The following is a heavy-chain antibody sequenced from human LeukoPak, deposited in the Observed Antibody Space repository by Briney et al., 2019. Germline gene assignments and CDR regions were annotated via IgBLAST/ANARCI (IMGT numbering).Heavy chain of an antibody. CDR2: IYYRGST. Sequence: SETLSLTCAVYNGSFSGDHWSWNYWTWIRQPPGKRLEWIGYIYYRGSTNYNPSLKSRVTISVDTSKNQFSLKLSSVTAADTAVYYCARQPSALYYDSSGLKPHDAFDIWGQGTMVTVSS. V-gene: IGHV4-61*01. CDR3: ARQPSALYYDSSGLKPHDAFDI. J-gene: IGHJ3*02. CDR1: NGSFSGDHWSWNY. D-gene: IGHD3-22*01.